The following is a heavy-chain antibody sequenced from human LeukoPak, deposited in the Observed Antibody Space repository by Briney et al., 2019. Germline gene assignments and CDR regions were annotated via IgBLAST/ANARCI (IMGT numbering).Heavy chain of an antibody. CDR2: ISAYNGNT. J-gene: IGHJ1*01. CDR1: GYTFTSYG. CDR3: ARDDYYDSSGYYTL. Sequence: ASVKVSCKASGYTFTSYGISWVRQAPGQGLEWMGWISAYNGNTNYAQKLQGRVTMTTDTSTSTAYMELRSLRSDDTAVYYCARDDYYDSSGYYTLWGQGTLVTVSS. D-gene: IGHD3-22*01. V-gene: IGHV1-18*01.